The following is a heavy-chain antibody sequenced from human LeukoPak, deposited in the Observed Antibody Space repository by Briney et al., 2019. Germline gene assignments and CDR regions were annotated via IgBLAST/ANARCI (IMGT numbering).Heavy chain of an antibody. J-gene: IGHJ4*02. Sequence: PGGSLRLSCAASGFTFSSYSMNWVRQAPGKGLEWVSSISSSSSYIYYADSVKGRFTISRDNAKNSLYLQMNSLRAEDTALHYCAKDLLPVAANWWGQGTLVTVSS. CDR3: AKDLLPVAANW. CDR2: ISSSSSYI. CDR1: GFTFSSYS. D-gene: IGHD6-19*01. V-gene: IGHV3-21*04.